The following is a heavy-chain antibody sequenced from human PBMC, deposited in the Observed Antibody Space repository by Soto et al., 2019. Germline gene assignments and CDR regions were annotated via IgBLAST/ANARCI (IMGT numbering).Heavy chain of an antibody. Sequence: ASVKVSCKASGYTFTSYAMHWVRQAPGQRLEWMGWINAGNGNTKYSQKFQGRVIITRDTSASTAYMELSSLRSEDTAVYYCARDLFARQQLIYDYWGQGTLVTVSS. V-gene: IGHV1-3*01. J-gene: IGHJ4*02. CDR1: GYTFTSYA. CDR2: INAGNGNT. D-gene: IGHD6-13*01. CDR3: ARDLFARQQLIYDY.